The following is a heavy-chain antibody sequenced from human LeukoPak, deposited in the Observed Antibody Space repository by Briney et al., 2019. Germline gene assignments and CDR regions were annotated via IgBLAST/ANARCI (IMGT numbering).Heavy chain of an antibody. CDR3: ARGDYGSGSYYYYMDV. Sequence: ASVKVSCKASGYTFTSYDINWVRQATGQELEWMGWMNPNSGNTGYAQKFQGRVTMTRNTSISTAYLELSSLRSEDTAVYSCARGDYGSGSYYYYMDVWGKGTTVTVSS. J-gene: IGHJ6*03. D-gene: IGHD3-10*01. CDR1: GYTFTSYD. V-gene: IGHV1-8*01. CDR2: MNPNSGNT.